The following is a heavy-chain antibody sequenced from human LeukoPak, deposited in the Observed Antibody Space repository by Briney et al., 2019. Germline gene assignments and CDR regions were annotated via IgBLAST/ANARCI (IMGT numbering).Heavy chain of an antibody. CDR3: ARGSGYSGYEGDVDS. J-gene: IGHJ4*02. CDR2: IKQDGSEK. Sequence: GGSLRLSCAASGFTFSSYWMSWVRQAPGKGLEWVANIKQDGSEKYYVDSVKGRFTISRDNAKNSLYLQLNSLKAEDTAVYYCARGSGYSGYEGDVDSWGQGTLVTVSS. CDR1: GFTFSSYW. V-gene: IGHV3-7*03. D-gene: IGHD5-12*01.